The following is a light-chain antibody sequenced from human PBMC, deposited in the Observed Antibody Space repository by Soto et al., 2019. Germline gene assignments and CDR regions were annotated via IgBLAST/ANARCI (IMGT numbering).Light chain of an antibody. CDR2: DVS. Sequence: QSVLTQPRSVSGSRGQSVTISCTGTSSDVGGYSYVSWFQQHPGKAPKLMIYDVSKRPSGVPDRFSGSKSGNTASLTISGLQAEDEADYYCCSFAGSYTLYVFGTGTKVTVL. CDR3: CSFAGSYTLYV. V-gene: IGLV2-11*01. J-gene: IGLJ1*01. CDR1: SSDVGGYSY.